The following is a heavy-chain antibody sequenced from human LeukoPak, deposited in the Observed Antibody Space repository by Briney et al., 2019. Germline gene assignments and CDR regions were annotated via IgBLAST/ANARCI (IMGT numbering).Heavy chain of an antibody. V-gene: IGHV3-11*01. CDR1: GFTFSDYY. CDR2: ISSSGSTI. CDR3: ASSSGYCSSTSCYSAFDI. D-gene: IGHD2-2*02. Sequence: GGPLKFSCAASGFTFSDYYMSWIRQAPGKGLEGVSYISSSGSTIYYADSVKGRFTISRDNAKNSLYLQMNSLRAEDTAVYYCASSSGYCSSTSCYSAFDIWGQGTMVTVSS. J-gene: IGHJ3*02.